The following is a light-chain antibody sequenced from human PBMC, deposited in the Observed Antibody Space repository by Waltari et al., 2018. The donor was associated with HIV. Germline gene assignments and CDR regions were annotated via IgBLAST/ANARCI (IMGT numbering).Light chain of an antibody. CDR3: QQYAGSPPT. J-gene: IGKJ1*01. CDR1: QSFSSSY. Sequence: EIVLTQSPGTLSLSPGERATLSCRAIQSFSSSYLAWYQQKSGQAPRLLIYGASSRATGIPDRFSGSGSGTAFTLTISRLEPEDFAVYYCQQYAGSPPTFGQGTKVEIK. CDR2: GAS. V-gene: IGKV3-20*01.